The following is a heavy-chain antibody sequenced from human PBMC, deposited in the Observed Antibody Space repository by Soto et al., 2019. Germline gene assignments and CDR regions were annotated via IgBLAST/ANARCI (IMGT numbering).Heavy chain of an antibody. CDR3: ARRKGDYYDSSGYHYYFDY. CDR1: GYTFTSYY. V-gene: IGHV1-46*01. CDR2: INPSGGST. Sequence: ASVKVSCKASGYTFTSYYMHWVRQAPGQGLEWMGIINPSGGSTSYAQKFQGRVTMTRDTSTSTAYMELSSLRSDDTAVYYCARRKGDYYDSSGYHYYFDYWGQGTLVTVSS. D-gene: IGHD3-22*01. J-gene: IGHJ4*02.